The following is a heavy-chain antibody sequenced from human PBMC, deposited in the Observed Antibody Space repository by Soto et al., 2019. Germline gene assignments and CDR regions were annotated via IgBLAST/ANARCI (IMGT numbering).Heavy chain of an antibody. Sequence: EVQLLESGGGLVQPGGSLRLSCAASGFTFSSYAMNWVRQAPGKGLEWVSTISASGVSTYFAASVKGRFTISRDNSNNPLDLQMNSLRAEAAAVYYCAKTRTDQWLVTGFQHWGQGTLLTVSS. CDR1: GFTFSSYA. V-gene: IGHV3-23*01. J-gene: IGHJ1*01. CDR3: AKTRTDQWLVTGFQH. D-gene: IGHD6-19*01. CDR2: ISASGVST.